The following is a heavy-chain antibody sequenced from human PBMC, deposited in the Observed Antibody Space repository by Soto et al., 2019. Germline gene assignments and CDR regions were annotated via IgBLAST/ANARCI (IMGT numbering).Heavy chain of an antibody. CDR2: INPNSGGT. J-gene: IGHJ3*02. Sequence: ASLKVSCKASGYTFTGYYMHWVRQAPGQGLEWMGWINPNSGGTNYAQKFQGWVTMTRDTSISTAYMELSRLRSDDTAVYYCARDMGGADDSSGCPSYAFDIWGQGTMVT. V-gene: IGHV1-2*04. CDR1: GYTFTGYY. CDR3: ARDMGGADDSSGCPSYAFDI. D-gene: IGHD3-22*01.